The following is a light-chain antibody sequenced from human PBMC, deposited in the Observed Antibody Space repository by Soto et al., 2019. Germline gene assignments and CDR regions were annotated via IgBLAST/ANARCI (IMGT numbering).Light chain of an antibody. CDR1: STDVGNYNY. Sequence: QSVLTQPASVSGSPVQSIAISCTGTSTDVGNYNYVSWYQQHPGRAPQLMIYDVSNRPSGVSDRFSGSKSGNTASLTISGLQPEDEADYYCNSYTTSSTYVFGTGTKVTV. V-gene: IGLV2-14*03. J-gene: IGLJ1*01. CDR3: NSYTTSSTYV. CDR2: DVS.